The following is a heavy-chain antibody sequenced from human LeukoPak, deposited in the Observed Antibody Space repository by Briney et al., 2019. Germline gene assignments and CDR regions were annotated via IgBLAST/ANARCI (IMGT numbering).Heavy chain of an antibody. CDR2: IYYSGST. CDR1: GDSISSYY. J-gene: IGHJ3*02. CDR3: ARHKGAYSSSWYFAFDI. V-gene: IGHV4-59*08. D-gene: IGHD6-13*01. Sequence: SETLSLTCTVSGDSISSYYWSWIRQPPGKGLEWIGYIYYSGSTRYNPSLKSRVTISVDTSKNQFSLKLSSVTAADTAVYYCARHKGAYSSSWYFAFDIWGQGTMVTVSS.